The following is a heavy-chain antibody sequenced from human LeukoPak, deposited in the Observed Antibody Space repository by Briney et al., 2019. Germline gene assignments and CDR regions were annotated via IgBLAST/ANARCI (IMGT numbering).Heavy chain of an antibody. CDR1: GSTFDDYA. V-gene: IGHV3-9*01. Sequence: GGSLRLSCAASGSTFDDYAMHWVRQAPGKGLEWVSGISWNSGSIGYADSVKGRFTISRDNAKNSLYLQMNSLRAEDTALYYCAKGGYSSGWTLFDYWGQGTLVTVSS. D-gene: IGHD6-19*01. J-gene: IGHJ4*02. CDR3: AKGGYSSGWTLFDY. CDR2: ISWNSGSI.